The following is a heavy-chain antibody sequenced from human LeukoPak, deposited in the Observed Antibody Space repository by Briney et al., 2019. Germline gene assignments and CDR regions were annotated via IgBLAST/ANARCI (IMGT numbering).Heavy chain of an antibody. D-gene: IGHD3-22*01. V-gene: IGHV1-69*05. Sequence: ASVKVSCKASGGTFSSYAISWVRQAPGQGLEWMGGIIPIFGTANYAQKFQGRVTITTDESTSTAYMELSSLRSEDTAVYYCARFHSSGYFGRFDPWGQGTLVTVSS. J-gene: IGHJ5*02. CDR2: IIPIFGTA. CDR1: GGTFSSYA. CDR3: ARFHSSGYFGRFDP.